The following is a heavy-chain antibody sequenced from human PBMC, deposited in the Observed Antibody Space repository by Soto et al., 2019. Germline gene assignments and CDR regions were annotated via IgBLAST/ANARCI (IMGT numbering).Heavy chain of an antibody. D-gene: IGHD3-22*01. J-gene: IGHJ4*02. Sequence: PRGSLLLSCAASGFTFSSYWMHWVRQAPGKGLVWVSRINSDGSSTSYADSVKGRFTISRDNAKNTLYLQMNSLRAEDTAVYYCARDYYDSSGYPWYWGQGTLVTVSS. CDR3: ARDYYDSSGYPWY. CDR2: INSDGSST. V-gene: IGHV3-74*01. CDR1: GFTFSSYW.